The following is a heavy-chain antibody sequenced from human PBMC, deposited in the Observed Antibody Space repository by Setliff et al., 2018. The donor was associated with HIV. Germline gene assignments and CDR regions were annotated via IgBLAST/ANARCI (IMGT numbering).Heavy chain of an antibody. J-gene: IGHJ6*02. Sequence: GGSLRLSCAASGFTFSNAWMSWVRQAPGKGLEWVGRIKSKSDGGTTDSAAPVKGRFTISRDDSKDELYLQMNSLRAEDTAVYYCAKGADYELSESHDYYYYNGMDVWGQGTTVTVSS. D-gene: IGHD3-16*01. V-gene: IGHV3-15*01. CDR2: IKSKSDGGTT. CDR3: AKGADYELSESHDYYYYNGMDV. CDR1: GFTFSNAW.